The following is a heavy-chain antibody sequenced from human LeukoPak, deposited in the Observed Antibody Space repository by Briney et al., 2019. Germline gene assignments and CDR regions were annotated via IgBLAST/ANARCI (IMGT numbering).Heavy chain of an antibody. Sequence: PSETLSLTCTVSGDSVSNSLYYWSWIRQPPGKGLEWIGYIYYNGGTNYNPSLKSRVTISIDTSTNQFSLRLNSMTAADTAVYYCARSKGGYCSSTSCARFDYWGQGTLVTVSS. J-gene: IGHJ4*02. D-gene: IGHD2-2*01. CDR1: GDSVSNSLYY. CDR2: IYYNGGT. CDR3: ARSKGGYCSSTSCARFDY. V-gene: IGHV4-61*01.